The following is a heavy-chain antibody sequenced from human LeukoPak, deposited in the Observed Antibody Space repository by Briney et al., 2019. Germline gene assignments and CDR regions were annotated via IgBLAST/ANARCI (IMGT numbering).Heavy chain of an antibody. J-gene: IGHJ4*02. Sequence: ASETLSLTCAVYGGSFSGYYWSWIRQPPGKGLEWIGEINHSGSTNYNPSLKSRVTISVDTSKNQFSLKLSSVTAADTAVYYCARHSSWYYFDYWGQGTLVTVSS. CDR3: ARHSSWYYFDY. V-gene: IGHV4-34*01. D-gene: IGHD6-13*01. CDR1: GGSFSGYY. CDR2: INHSGST.